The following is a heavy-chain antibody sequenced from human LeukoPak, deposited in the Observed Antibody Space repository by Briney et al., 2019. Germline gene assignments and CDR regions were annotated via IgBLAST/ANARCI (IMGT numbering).Heavy chain of an antibody. V-gene: IGHV4-39*07. CDR3: ARGDYGDYYFDY. Sequence: SETLSLTCTVSGGSISSSSYYWGWIRQPPGKGLEWIGSIYYSGSTYYNPSLKSRVTISVDTSKNQFSLKLSSVTAADTAVYYCARGDYGDYYFDYWGQGTLVTVSS. J-gene: IGHJ4*02. CDR1: GGSISSSSYY. D-gene: IGHD4-17*01. CDR2: IYYSGST.